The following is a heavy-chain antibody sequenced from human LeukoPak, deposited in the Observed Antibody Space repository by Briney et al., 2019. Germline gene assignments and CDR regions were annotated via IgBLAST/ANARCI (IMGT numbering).Heavy chain of an antibody. CDR3: ARDHFGSLDS. CDR1: GFSVTTDSYC. J-gene: IGHJ5*01. V-gene: IGHV4-61*01. D-gene: IGHD3-10*01. CDR2: DYCGGNT. Sequence: SETLSLTCTVSGFSVTTDSYCWGWIRQPPGKGLEWIGYDYCGGNTNYDPSLKRRVAISVDTSKNQFSLTLTSVTAADTAVYFCARDHFGSLDSWGQGILVTVSS.